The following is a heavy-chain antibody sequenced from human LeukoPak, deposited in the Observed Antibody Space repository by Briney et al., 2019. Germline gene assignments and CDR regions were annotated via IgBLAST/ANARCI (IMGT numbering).Heavy chain of an antibody. J-gene: IGHJ4*01. CDR3: ASSDTAIAPFDY. V-gene: IGHV4-4*07. CDR1: GGSISSYY. CDR2: IYTSGST. D-gene: IGHD5-18*01. Sequence: PSETLSLTCTVSGGSISSYYWSWIRQPAGKGLEWIGRIYTSGSTNYNPSLKSRVTMSVDTSKNQFSLKLSSVTAADMAVYYCASSDTAIAPFDYWGQGTLVTVSS.